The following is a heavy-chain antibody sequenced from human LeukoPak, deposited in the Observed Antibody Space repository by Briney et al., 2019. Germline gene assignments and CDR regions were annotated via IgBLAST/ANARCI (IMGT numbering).Heavy chain of an antibody. D-gene: IGHD6-13*01. J-gene: IGHJ4*02. Sequence: GGSLRLSCAASGLTFSSHGMHWVRQAPGKGLEWVAFIRYDGSNKYYADSVKGRFTISKDNSKSTLDLQMNSLRAEDTAVYYCATDGPSTWYGDFDFWGQGTLVTVSS. V-gene: IGHV3-30*02. CDR2: IRYDGSNK. CDR1: GLTFSSHG. CDR3: ATDGPSTWYGDFDF.